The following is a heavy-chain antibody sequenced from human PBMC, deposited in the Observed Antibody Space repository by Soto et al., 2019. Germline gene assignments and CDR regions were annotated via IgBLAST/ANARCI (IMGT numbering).Heavy chain of an antibody. D-gene: IGHD1-7*01. CDR2: ISSSSSYI. CDR3: ARVLAVLELSALDI. Sequence: GGSLRLSCAASGFTFSSYSMNWVRQAPGKGLEWVSSISSSSSYIYYADSVKGRFTISRDNAKNSLYLQMNSLRAEDTAVYYCARVLAVLELSALDIWGQGTMVTVSS. J-gene: IGHJ3*02. V-gene: IGHV3-21*01. CDR1: GFTFSSYS.